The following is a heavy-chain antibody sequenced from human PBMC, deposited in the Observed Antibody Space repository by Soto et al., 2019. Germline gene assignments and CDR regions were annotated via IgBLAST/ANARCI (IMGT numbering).Heavy chain of an antibody. J-gene: IGHJ4*02. CDR1: GFTFSSYS. Sequence: EVQLVESGGGLVKPGGSLRLSCAASGFTFSSYSMKWVRQAPGKGLEWVSSISSSSSYIYYADSVKGRFTISRDNAKNSLYLQMNSLRAEDTAVYYCATTLYYYDTSGYRWGQGTLVTVSS. V-gene: IGHV3-21*01. CDR3: ATTLYYYDTSGYR. CDR2: ISSSSSYI. D-gene: IGHD3-22*01.